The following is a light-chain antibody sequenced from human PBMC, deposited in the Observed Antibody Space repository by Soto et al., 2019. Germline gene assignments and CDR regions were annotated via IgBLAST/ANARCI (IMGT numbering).Light chain of an antibody. CDR3: QQANSFPF. Sequence: DIQMTQSPSSVSASVGDRVTITCRASQDISNSLAWYQQKPGKAPKLLIYAASSLQSGVPSRFSGSGSGTDFTLTISSLQPEDFATYYCQQANSFPFFGGGTKVE. J-gene: IGKJ4*01. V-gene: IGKV1-12*02. CDR1: QDISNS. CDR2: AAS.